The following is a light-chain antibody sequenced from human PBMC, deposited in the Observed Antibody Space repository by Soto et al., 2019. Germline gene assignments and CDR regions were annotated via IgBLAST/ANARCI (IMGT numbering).Light chain of an antibody. CDR1: QTISNY. Sequence: DIQMTQSPSSLSASVGDRVTITCRASQTISNYVSWYQQKPGKAPKSLIYAASTLQRGVPSRFSGSGSGTDFTLTISSLQPEDSAIYYCQQSAKIPRTFGQGTKVDIK. J-gene: IGKJ1*01. V-gene: IGKV1-39*01. CDR2: AAS. CDR3: QQSAKIPRT.